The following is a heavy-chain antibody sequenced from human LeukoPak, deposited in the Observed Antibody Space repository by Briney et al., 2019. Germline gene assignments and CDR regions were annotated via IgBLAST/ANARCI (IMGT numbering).Heavy chain of an antibody. D-gene: IGHD6-13*01. CDR3: ARGYSSSFYHQRYFDY. Sequence: ASVKVSCKTSGYTFIDYYMHWVRQAPGQGLEWMGWIFPNSGGTNYAQNFQGRITMTRDMSITTVYMELSRLTSDDTAMYYCARGYSSSFYHQRYFDYWGQGTLVTVSS. J-gene: IGHJ4*02. CDR1: GYTFIDYY. CDR2: IFPNSGGT. V-gene: IGHV1-2*02.